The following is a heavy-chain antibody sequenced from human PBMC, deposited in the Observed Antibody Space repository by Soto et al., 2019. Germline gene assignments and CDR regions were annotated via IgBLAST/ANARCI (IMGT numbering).Heavy chain of an antibody. J-gene: IGHJ4*02. V-gene: IGHV3-66*04. CDR3: AGQGEQPRY. CDR2: IYSGGST. Sequence: EVQLLESGGGLVQPGGYLRLSCAASGFTVMRNHMSWVRQAPGKGLEWVSLIYSGGSTYYADSVKGRFTFSRDNSKNTLYLQMNSLRVEDTAVYYCAGQGEQPRYWGQGTLVTVSS. D-gene: IGHD3-16*01. CDR1: GFTVMRNH.